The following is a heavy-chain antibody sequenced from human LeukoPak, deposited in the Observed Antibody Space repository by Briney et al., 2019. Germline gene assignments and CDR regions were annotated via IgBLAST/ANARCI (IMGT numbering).Heavy chain of an antibody. V-gene: IGHV1-3*01. CDR1: GYTFTTYA. D-gene: IGHD6-13*01. Sequence: ASVKVSCKASGYTFTTYAMHWVRRAPGQRLEWMGGINAGNGNTKYSQKFQARVTITRDTSASTAYMELSSLRSEDTAVYYCARDPIGSRWPYYFDYWGQGTLVTVSS. CDR2: INAGNGNT. CDR3: ARDPIGSRWPYYFDY. J-gene: IGHJ4*02.